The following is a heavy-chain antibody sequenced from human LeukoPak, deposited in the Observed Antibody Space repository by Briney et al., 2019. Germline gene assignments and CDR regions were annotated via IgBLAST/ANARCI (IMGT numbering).Heavy chain of an antibody. CDR2: MNPDSGDT. D-gene: IGHD3-22*01. CDR1: GYTFTTHD. J-gene: IGHJ4*02. Sequence: ASVKVSCKASGYTFTTHDMSWVRQATGQGLEWMGWMNPDSGDTGYAQKFQGRVTMTRNTSTSTAYMELRSLRSDDTAVYYCARVKSDSSGYPLDYWGQGTLVTVSS. CDR3: ARVKSDSSGYPLDY. V-gene: IGHV1-8*01.